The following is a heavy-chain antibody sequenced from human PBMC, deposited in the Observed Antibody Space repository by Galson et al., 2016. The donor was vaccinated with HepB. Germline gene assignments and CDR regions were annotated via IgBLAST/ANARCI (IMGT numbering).Heavy chain of an antibody. V-gene: IGHV3-7*03. CDR2: IKFDEGEK. CDR1: GFTFRNSW. J-gene: IGHJ3*01. Sequence: SLRLSCAASGFTFRNSWMTWVRQFPGRGLEWVANIKFDEGEKYYVDSVKGRFTICRDNAKKLLHLQMNRPSVEDPAIYYCARGYDAFDFWGQGTMVTVSS. CDR3: ARGYDAFDF.